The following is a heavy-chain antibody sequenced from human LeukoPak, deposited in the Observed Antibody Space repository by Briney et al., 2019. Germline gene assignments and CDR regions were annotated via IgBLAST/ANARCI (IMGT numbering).Heavy chain of an antibody. CDR3: ARRWASGSNLDY. J-gene: IGHJ4*02. D-gene: IGHD1-14*01. Sequence: AGGSLRLSCAASGFTFSSYWMSWVRQAPGKGLEWVANIEQDGSEKYYLDSVKGRFTISRDNAKNSLYLQMKSLRGEHTDVYDCARRWASGSNLDYWRQGTLVTVSS. V-gene: IGHV3-7*01. CDR2: IEQDGSEK. CDR1: GFTFSSYW.